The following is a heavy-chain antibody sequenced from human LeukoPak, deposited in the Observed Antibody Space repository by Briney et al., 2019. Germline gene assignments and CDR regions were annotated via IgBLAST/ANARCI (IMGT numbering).Heavy chain of an antibody. CDR3: ARGKANLHIDY. Sequence: SVKVSCRASGYTFTSYGISWVRQAPGQGLEWMGGIIPIFGTANYAQKFQGRVTITADESTSTAYMELSSLRSEDTAVYYCARGKANLHIDYWGQGTLVTVSS. V-gene: IGHV1-69*13. CDR2: IIPIFGTA. J-gene: IGHJ4*02. CDR1: GYTFTSYG. D-gene: IGHD4/OR15-4a*01.